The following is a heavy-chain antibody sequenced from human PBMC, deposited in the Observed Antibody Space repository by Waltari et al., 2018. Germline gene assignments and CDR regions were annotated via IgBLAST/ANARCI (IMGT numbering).Heavy chain of an antibody. CDR2: ISGRGCST. V-gene: IGHV3-23*04. D-gene: IGHD6-13*01. J-gene: IGHJ4*02. CDR3: AKECGSSCGTGIDY. CDR1: GFTFSSYA. Sequence: EVQLVESGGGLVQPGGSLRLSCAASGFTFSSYAMSWVRQAPGKGLEWVSAISGRGCSTYYAESVKGRFTISRDNSKNTLYRQMNSLRAEDTAVYYCAKECGSSCGTGIDYWGQGTLVTVSS.